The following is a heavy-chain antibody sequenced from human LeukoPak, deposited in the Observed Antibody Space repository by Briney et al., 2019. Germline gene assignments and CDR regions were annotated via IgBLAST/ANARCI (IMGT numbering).Heavy chain of an antibody. J-gene: IGHJ6*02. D-gene: IGHD6-19*01. CDR2: ISGSGGST. CDR1: GFTFCSYA. Sequence: PGVSLRLSCAASGFTFCSYAMHWVRQAPGKGLEWVSAISGSGGSTYYADSVKGRFTISRDNSKNTLYLQMNSLRAEDTAVYYCTSSGWFISGYYYGMDVWGQGTTVTVSS. CDR3: TSSGWFISGYYYGMDV. V-gene: IGHV3-23*01.